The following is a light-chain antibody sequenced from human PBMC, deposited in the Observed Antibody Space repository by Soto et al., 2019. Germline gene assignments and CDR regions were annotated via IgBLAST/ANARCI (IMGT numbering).Light chain of an antibody. J-gene: IGKJ4*01. CDR2: DTS. Sequence: EIVLTQSPATLSLSPGERATLSCRASQSVSRYLAWYQQRPGQAPRLLIYDTSNRVTGIPARFSGSGSGTDFTLTISSLEPEDFAVYYCQQRSNWPPTFGGGTKVDI. V-gene: IGKV3-11*01. CDR3: QQRSNWPPT. CDR1: QSVSRY.